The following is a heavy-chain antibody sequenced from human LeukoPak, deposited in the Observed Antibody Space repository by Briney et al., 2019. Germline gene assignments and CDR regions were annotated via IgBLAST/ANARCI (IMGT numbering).Heavy chain of an antibody. CDR2: IYYSGST. Sequence: SETLSLTCTVSGGSVSSGSYYWSWIRQPPGKGLEWIGYIYYSGSTNYNPSLKSRVTISVDTSKNQFSLKLSSVTAADTAVYYCARRRKDLNWFDPWGQGTLVTVSS. CDR3: ARRRKDLNWFDP. J-gene: IGHJ5*02. CDR1: GGSVSSGSYY. V-gene: IGHV4-61*01.